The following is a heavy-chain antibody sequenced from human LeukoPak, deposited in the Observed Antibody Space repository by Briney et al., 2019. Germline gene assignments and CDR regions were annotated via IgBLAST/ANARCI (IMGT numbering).Heavy chain of an antibody. CDR3: ARGKVLGVYCSSTSCYGIDP. CDR1: GGSFSGYY. D-gene: IGHD2-2*01. Sequence: NPSETLSLTCAVYGGSFSGYYWSWIRQPPGKGLEWIGEINHSGGTNYNPSLKSRVTISVDTSKYQFSLKLSSVTAADTAVYYCARGKVLGVYCSSTSCYGIDPWGQGTLVTVSS. V-gene: IGHV4-34*01. J-gene: IGHJ5*02. CDR2: INHSGGT.